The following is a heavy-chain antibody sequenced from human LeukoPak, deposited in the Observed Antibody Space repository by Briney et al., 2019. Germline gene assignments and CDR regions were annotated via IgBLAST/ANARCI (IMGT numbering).Heavy chain of an antibody. Sequence: PGGSLRLSCAASGFPFRDYYMTWIRQAPGKGLEWLSYISRSGDSLYYADSVEGRFTISRDNAKNSLFLQMNSLRADDTAVYYCAREVVIFPDYYYYGMDVWGQGTTVTVSS. J-gene: IGHJ6*02. CDR1: GFPFRDYY. CDR2: ISRSGDSL. D-gene: IGHD3-16*01. V-gene: IGHV3-11*01. CDR3: AREVVIFPDYYYYGMDV.